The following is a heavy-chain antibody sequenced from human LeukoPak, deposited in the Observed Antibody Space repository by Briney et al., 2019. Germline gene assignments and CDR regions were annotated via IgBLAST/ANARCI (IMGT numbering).Heavy chain of an antibody. D-gene: IGHD5-12*01. J-gene: IGHJ4*02. CDR3: VNLGYSD. CDR2: MKNDGSDK. Sequence: GGSLRLSCEASGFSFSAAWMTWVRQAPGKGLEWVATMKNDGSDKYYVDSVKGRFTLSRDNAKNSVYLQMNSLRVEDTAVYYCVNLGYSDGGQGTQVTVSS. CDR1: GFSFSAAW. V-gene: IGHV3-7*01.